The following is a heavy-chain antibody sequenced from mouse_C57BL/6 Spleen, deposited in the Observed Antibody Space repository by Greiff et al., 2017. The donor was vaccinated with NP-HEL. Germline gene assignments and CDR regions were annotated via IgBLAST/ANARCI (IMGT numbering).Heavy chain of an antibody. CDR1: GYTFTSYT. V-gene: IGHV1-4*01. CDR3: ARDDYDGHAMDY. CDR2: INPSSGYT. J-gene: IGHJ4*01. Sequence: VKLQESGAELARPGASVKMSCKASGYTFTSYTMHWVKQRPGQGLEWIGYINPSSGYTKYNQKFKDKATLTADKSSSTAYMQLSSLTSEDSAVYYCARDDYDGHAMDYWGQGTSVTVSS. D-gene: IGHD2-4*01.